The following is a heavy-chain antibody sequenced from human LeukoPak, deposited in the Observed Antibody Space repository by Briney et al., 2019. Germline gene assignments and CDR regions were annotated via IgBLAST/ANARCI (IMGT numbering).Heavy chain of an antibody. D-gene: IGHD2-21*01. J-gene: IGHJ4*02. Sequence: GGSLRLSCAASGFTFSSYWMTWVRQAPGRGLEWVSGISGSGGNTYYADSVKGRFTISRDNSKKTLYLQINSLRVEDTALYFCARKAGGGGAPLDFWGQGTLVTVSS. CDR2: ISGSGGNT. CDR1: GFTFSSYW. CDR3: ARKAGGGGAPLDF. V-gene: IGHV3-23*01.